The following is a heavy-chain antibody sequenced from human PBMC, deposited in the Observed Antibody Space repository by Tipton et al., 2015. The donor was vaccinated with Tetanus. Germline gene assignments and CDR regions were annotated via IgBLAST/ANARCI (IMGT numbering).Heavy chain of an antibody. CDR1: GYTFTSYY. CDR3: ARCHRCGSSSWYNWFDP. V-gene: IGHV1-46*01. D-gene: IGHD6-13*01. CDR2: INPSGGST. Sequence: QLVQSGAEVKKPGASVKVSCKASGYTFTSYYMHWVRQAPGQGLEWMGIINPSGGSTSYAQKFQGRVTMTRDTSTSTVYMELSSLRSEDTAVYYCARCHRCGSSSWYNWFDPWGQGTLVTVSS. J-gene: IGHJ5*02.